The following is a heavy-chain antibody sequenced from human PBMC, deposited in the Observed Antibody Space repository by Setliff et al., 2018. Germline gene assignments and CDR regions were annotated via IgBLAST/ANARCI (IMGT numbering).Heavy chain of an antibody. Sequence: GGSLRLSCAASGITFDAFGMSWVCQAPGPGLEWVSIISSDGSSIYYADSVKGRFTISRDNSKNTLYLQMNSLRSEDTAVYYCARCSSWHGHYPHFNYWGQGTLVTVSS. V-gene: IGHV3-23*03. CDR3: ARCSSWHGHYPHFNY. CDR1: GITFDAFG. J-gene: IGHJ4*02. CDR2: ISSDGSSI. D-gene: IGHD6-13*01.